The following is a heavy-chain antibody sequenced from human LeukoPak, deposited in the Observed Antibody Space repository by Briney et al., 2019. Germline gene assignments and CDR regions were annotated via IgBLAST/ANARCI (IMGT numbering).Heavy chain of an antibody. CDR1: GGSISSYY. Sequence: SETLSLTCTVSGGSISSYYWSWIRQPPGKGLEWIGYIYYSGSTNYNPSLKSRVTISVDTSKNQFSLKLSSATAADTAVYYCARTYCSGGSCYSDYWGQGTLVTVSS. J-gene: IGHJ4*02. V-gene: IGHV4-59*01. D-gene: IGHD2-15*01. CDR3: ARTYCSGGSCYSDY. CDR2: IYYSGST.